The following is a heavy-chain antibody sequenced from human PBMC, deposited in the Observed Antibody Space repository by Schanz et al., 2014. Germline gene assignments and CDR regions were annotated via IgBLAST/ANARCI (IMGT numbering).Heavy chain of an antibody. CDR2: LSEGGGGT. D-gene: IGHD6-13*01. CDR3: AKSQGSSFDS. J-gene: IGHJ4*02. V-gene: IGHV3-23*04. Sequence: EVQLAESGGGLVQPGGSLRLSCAASTFTFSSDWMSWVRQAPGKGLEWVSALSEGGGGTHYADSVRGRFTISSDSSKNTLYLQMNSLRAEDTAVYYCAKSQGSSFDSWGQGTLVTVSS. CDR1: TFTFSSDW.